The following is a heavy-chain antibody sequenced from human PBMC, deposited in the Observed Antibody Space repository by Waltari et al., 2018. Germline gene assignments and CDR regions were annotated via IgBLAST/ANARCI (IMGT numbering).Heavy chain of an antibody. CDR2: IRRKVNGGTT. CDR3: TRVVGTFGGVIDAFDI. V-gene: IGHV3-49*03. CDR1: GFTFGDYG. J-gene: IGHJ3*02. Sequence: EVQLVESGGGLVQPGRSLSLSCAASGFTFGDYGLSWFRQAPGMGLQWVGYIRRKVNGGTTEYAASVKGRFTISRDDSKSNAYLQMNSLKTEDTAVYYCTRVVGTFGGVIDAFDIWGQGTMVTVSS. D-gene: IGHD3-16*02.